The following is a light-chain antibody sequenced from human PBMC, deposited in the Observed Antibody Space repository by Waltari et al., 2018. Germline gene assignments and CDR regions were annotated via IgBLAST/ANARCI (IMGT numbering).Light chain of an antibody. J-gene: IGKJ4*01. CDR3: QQYGTLPAT. CDR2: ATP. Sequence: VLTQSPDTLSLSPGERATLSCRASQSVSTPFFLWYQQKPGQAPRPLIFATPSRAPGIPDRFSGSGSGTDFTLPISRLGPEDFAVYSCQQYGTLPATFGGGTKVEIK. CDR1: QSVSTPF. V-gene: IGKV3-20*01.